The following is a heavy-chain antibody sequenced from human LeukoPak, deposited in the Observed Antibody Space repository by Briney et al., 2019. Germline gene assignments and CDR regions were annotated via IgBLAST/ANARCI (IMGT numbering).Heavy chain of an antibody. D-gene: IGHD7-27*01. J-gene: IGHJ6*03. CDR3: AKAPATGEGYYFYYMDV. Sequence: PGGSLRLSCAASGFASGFTFSDYAVSWVRQAPGKGPEWVASVNGRGATTYYADSVRGRFTISRDNSKNTVYLQMISQGADDTAVYFCAKAPATGEGYYFYYMDVWGKGTTVTVSS. CDR2: VNGRGATT. V-gene: IGHV3-23*01. CDR1: GFTFSDYA.